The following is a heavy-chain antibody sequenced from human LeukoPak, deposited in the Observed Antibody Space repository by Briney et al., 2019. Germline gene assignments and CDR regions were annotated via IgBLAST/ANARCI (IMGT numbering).Heavy chain of an antibody. CDR1: GFTFSSHA. CDR2: ISGSGGST. CDR3: AKVEQGIKVGAFDI. V-gene: IGHV3-23*01. J-gene: IGHJ3*02. Sequence: GGSLRLSCAASGFTFSSHAMNWVRQTPGKGLEWVSAISGSGGSTYYADSVKGRFTISRDNSKNTLYLQMNSLRAEDTAVYYCAKVEQGIKVGAFDIWGQGTMVTVSS. D-gene: IGHD7-27*01.